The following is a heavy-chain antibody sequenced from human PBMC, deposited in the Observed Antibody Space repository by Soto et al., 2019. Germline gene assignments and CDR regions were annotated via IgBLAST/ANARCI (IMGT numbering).Heavy chain of an antibody. D-gene: IGHD2-8*02. V-gene: IGHV4-59*01. CDR1: GGSISSYY. CDR3: ARRXGGNFDY. CDR2: IYYSGST. Sequence: QVQLQESGPGLVKPSETLSLTCTVSGGSISSYYWSWIRQPPGKGLEWIGYIYYSGSTNYNPSLKSRVSXXXXXXXXXXXXXXXXXXXXXXXXXYCARRXGGNFDYWGQGTLVTVSS. J-gene: IGHJ4*02.